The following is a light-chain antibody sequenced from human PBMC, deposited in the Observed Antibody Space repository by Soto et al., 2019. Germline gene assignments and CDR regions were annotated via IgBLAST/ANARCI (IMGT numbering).Light chain of an antibody. J-gene: IGLJ1*01. V-gene: IGLV2-14*01. CDR3: SSYTITSTYV. Sequence: QSVLTQPASVSGSPGQSITISCTGTSSDVGGYNYVSWYQQRPGKAPKLMIYEVSDRPSGVSNRFSGSKSGNTASLTISGLQAEGEADYYCSSYTITSTYVFGTGTKVTVL. CDR1: SSDVGGYNY. CDR2: EVS.